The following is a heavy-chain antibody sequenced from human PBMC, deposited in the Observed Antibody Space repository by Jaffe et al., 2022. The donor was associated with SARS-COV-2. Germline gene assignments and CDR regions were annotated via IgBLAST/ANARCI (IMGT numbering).Heavy chain of an antibody. D-gene: IGHD3-22*01. V-gene: IGHV3-23*01. CDR2: ISGSGGST. J-gene: IGHJ3*02. Sequence: EVQLLESGGGLVQPGGSLRLSCAASGFTFSSYAMSWVRQAPGKGLEWVSAISGSGGSTYYADSVKGRFTISRDNSKNTLYLQMNSLRAEDTAVYYCAKPFALGSYYDSSEGDAFDIWGQGTMVTVSS. CDR3: AKPFALGSYYDSSEGDAFDI. CDR1: GFTFSSYA.